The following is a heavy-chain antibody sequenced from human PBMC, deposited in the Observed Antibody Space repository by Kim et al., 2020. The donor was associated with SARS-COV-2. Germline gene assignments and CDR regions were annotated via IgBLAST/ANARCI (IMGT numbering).Heavy chain of an antibody. J-gene: IGHJ6*03. CDR3: ARDMRVDCSGGSCYSVYYYYYYMDV. D-gene: IGHD2-15*01. CDR2: ISAYNGNT. Sequence: ASVKVSCKASGYTFTSYGISWVRQAPGQGLEWMGWISAYNGNTNYAQKLQGRVTMTTDTSTSTAYMELRSLRSDDTAVYYCARDMRVDCSGGSCYSVYYYYYYMDVWGKGTTVTVSS. V-gene: IGHV1-18*01. CDR1: GYTFTSYG.